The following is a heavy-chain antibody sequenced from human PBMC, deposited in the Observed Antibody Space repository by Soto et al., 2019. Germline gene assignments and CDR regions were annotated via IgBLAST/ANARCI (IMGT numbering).Heavy chain of an antibody. D-gene: IGHD6-19*01. V-gene: IGHV1-46*01. Sequence: ASVKVSCKASGYTFTNYYMHWVRQAPGQGLEWMGIIDPSGGGTSYAQKFQGRLTMTGDTSTSTVYMELSSLRSEDTAVYYCARDFTPGIAVAGAPWGDYWGQ. CDR3: ARDFTPGIAVAGAPWGDY. J-gene: IGHJ4*01. CDR1: GYTFTNYY. CDR2: IDPSGGGT.